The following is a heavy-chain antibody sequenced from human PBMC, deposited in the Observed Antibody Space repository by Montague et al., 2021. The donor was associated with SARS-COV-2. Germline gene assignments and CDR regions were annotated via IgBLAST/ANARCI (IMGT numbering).Heavy chain of an antibody. Sequence: SLRLSCATSGFTFGGHDMDWVRQAPGGGLEWVGRSRNKYKSYTTKYAASVKGRFTISRDDSKNSLYLQMNGLKTEDTAIYYCARFGYSAYDYGAFDIWGQGTMVTVSS. CDR3: ARFGYSAYDYGAFDI. CDR1: GFTFGGHD. CDR2: SRNKYKSYTT. V-gene: IGHV3-72*01. J-gene: IGHJ3*02. D-gene: IGHD5-12*01.